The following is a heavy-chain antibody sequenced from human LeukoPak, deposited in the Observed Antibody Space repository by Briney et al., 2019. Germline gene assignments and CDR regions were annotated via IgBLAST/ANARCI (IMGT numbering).Heavy chain of an antibody. CDR3: AKDTNMIVVFIGAFDI. J-gene: IGHJ3*02. CDR1: GFTFDDYA. CDR2: ITGDGGSK. Sequence: GGSLRLSCAASGFTFDDYAMHWVRQAPGKGLERVSLITGDGGSKYYADSVKGRFTISRDNSKNSLYLQLNSLRTEDISLYYCAKDTNMIVVFIGAFDIWGQGTMVTVSS. V-gene: IGHV3-43*02. D-gene: IGHD3-22*01.